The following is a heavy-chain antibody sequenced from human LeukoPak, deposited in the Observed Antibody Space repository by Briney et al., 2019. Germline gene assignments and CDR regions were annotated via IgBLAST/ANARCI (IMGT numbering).Heavy chain of an antibody. V-gene: IGHV3-11*01. CDR2: IRSSGSTI. J-gene: IGHJ6*02. CDR3: ARDRYCSSTSCYAVDYYYGMDV. D-gene: IGHD2-2*01. CDR1: GFTFSDYY. Sequence: PGGSLRLSCAASGFTFSDYYMSWIRQAPGKGLEGVSYIRSSGSTIYYADSVKGRFTISRDNAKNSLYLQMNSLRAEDTAVYYCARDRYCSSTSCYAVDYYYGMDVWGQGTTVTVSS.